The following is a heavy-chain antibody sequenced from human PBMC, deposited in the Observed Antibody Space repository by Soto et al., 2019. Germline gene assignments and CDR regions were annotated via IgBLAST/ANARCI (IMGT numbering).Heavy chain of an antibody. CDR1: GFSLSTGGVG. J-gene: IGHJ6*02. Sequence: QITLKESGPTLVKPTQTLTLTCTFSGFSLSTGGVGVGWIRQPPGEALEWLALIYWDNDKRYSPSLKSRLTITKDASKNQVVITMTNMDPVDTATYYCAYSRCGGDCLQSYSSHYYYGMDVWGQGTTVTVSS. CDR2: IYWDNDK. D-gene: IGHD2-21*02. V-gene: IGHV2-5*02. CDR3: AYSRCGGDCLQSYSSHYYYGMDV.